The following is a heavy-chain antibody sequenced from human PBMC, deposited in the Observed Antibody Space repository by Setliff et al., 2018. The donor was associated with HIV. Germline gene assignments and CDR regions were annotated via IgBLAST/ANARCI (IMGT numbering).Heavy chain of an antibody. Sequence: GSLRLSCVGTGFSLSNYWMGWVRQAPGKGLEWVSYISSSGSTIYYADSVKGRFTISRDNAKNSLYLQMNSLRAEDTAVYYCARDEGYYYGSGGDDAFDIWGQGTMVTVSS. D-gene: IGHD3-10*01. V-gene: IGHV3-11*01. J-gene: IGHJ3*02. CDR3: ARDEGYYYGSGGDDAFDI. CDR1: GFSLSNYW. CDR2: ISSSGSTI.